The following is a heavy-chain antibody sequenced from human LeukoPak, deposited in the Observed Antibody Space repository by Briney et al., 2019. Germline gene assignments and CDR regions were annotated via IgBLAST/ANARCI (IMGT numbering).Heavy chain of an antibody. CDR1: GGSFSGYY. D-gene: IGHD3-3*01. CDR2: INHSGST. CDR3: ARGPLRFLEWSMSYYGMDV. V-gene: IGHV4-34*01. Sequence: SETLSLTCAVYGGSFSGYYWSWIRQPPGKGLEWIGEINHSGSTNYNPSLKSRVTISVDTSKNQFSLKLSSVTAADTAVYYCARGPLRFLEWSMSYYGMDVWGQGTTVTVSS. J-gene: IGHJ6*02.